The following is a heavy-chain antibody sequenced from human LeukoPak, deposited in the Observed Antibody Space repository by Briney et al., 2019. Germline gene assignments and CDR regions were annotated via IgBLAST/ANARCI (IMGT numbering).Heavy chain of an antibody. Sequence: GGSLRLTCEASGFTFSHYGIHWVRQTPGKGLEWVAAISSDGVEKHYADSVKGRFTISRDNSKSTLYLQMNSLRAEDTALYYCAREGHYDILTGYSPVEYYFYYMDVWGKGTTVTVSS. CDR1: GFTFSHYG. J-gene: IGHJ6*03. D-gene: IGHD3-9*01. CDR3: AREGHYDILTGYSPVEYYFYYMDV. V-gene: IGHV3-30*04. CDR2: ISSDGVEK.